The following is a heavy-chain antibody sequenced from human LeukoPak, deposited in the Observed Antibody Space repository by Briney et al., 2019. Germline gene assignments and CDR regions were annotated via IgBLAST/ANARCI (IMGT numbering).Heavy chain of an antibody. V-gene: IGHV4-34*01. CDR3: ARGADFWSGYCHNWFDP. CDR1: GGSFSGYY. Sequence: PSETLSLTCAVCGGSFSGYYWSWIRQPPGKGLEWIGEINHSGSTNYNPSLKSRVTISVDTSKNQFSLKLSSVTAADTAVYYCARGADFWSGYCHNWFDPWGQGTLVTVSS. D-gene: IGHD3-3*01. CDR2: INHSGST. J-gene: IGHJ5*02.